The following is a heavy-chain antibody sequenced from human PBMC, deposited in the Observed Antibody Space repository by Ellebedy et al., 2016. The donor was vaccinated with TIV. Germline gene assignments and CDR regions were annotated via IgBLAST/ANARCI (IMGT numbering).Heavy chain of an antibody. CDR3: TRRESNYDFWSGFSYWFDP. Sequence: GESLKISCKGSGYSFNSYWIGWVRQMPGKGLEWMGIIYPGDSDTRYRPSFQGQVTISADKSISTAYLQWNSLKASDTGIYYCTRRESNYDFWSGFSYWFDPWGQGTQVTVSS. J-gene: IGHJ5*02. CDR2: IYPGDSDT. CDR1: GYSFNSYW. D-gene: IGHD3-3*01. V-gene: IGHV5-51*01.